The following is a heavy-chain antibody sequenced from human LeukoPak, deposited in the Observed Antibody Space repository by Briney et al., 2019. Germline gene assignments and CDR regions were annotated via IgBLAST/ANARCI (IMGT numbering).Heavy chain of an antibody. Sequence: PSETLSLTCTVSGGSISSYYWSWIRQPPGKGLEGIGYIYDSGSTEYNPSLKSRVTISVDTSKNQLSLKLSSVTAADTAVYYCARARRLAVAGTTWGYYFDYWGQGTLVTVSS. J-gene: IGHJ4*02. CDR3: ARARRLAVAGTTWGYYFDY. CDR2: IYDSGST. D-gene: IGHD6-19*01. V-gene: IGHV4-59*01. CDR1: GGSISSYY.